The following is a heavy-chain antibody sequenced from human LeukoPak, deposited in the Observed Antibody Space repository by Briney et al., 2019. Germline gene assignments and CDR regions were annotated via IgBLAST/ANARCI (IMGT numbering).Heavy chain of an antibody. D-gene: IGHD5-12*01. CDR2: IYSGGST. V-gene: IGHV3-53*01. Sequence: GGSLRLSCAASGFTFDDYGMSWVRQAPGKGLEWVSVIYSGGSTYYADSVKGRFTISRDNSKNTLYLQMNSLRAEDTAVYYCAREVDSDEDYWGQGTLVTVSS. CDR3: AREVDSDEDY. J-gene: IGHJ4*02. CDR1: GFTFDDYG.